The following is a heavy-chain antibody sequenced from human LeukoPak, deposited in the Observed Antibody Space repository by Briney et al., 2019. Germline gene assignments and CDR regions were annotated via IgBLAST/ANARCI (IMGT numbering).Heavy chain of an antibody. D-gene: IGHD3-9*01. J-gene: IGHJ3*02. Sequence: SVKVSCKAPGGNFNTFPCNWVRQAPGQGLEWMGGIIPIFGTANYAQKFQGRVTITADESTSTAYMELSSLRSEDTAVYYCARATGDYFDWLFQEAFDIWGQGTMVTVSS. CDR2: IIPIFGTA. V-gene: IGHV1-69*01. CDR3: ARATGDYFDWLFQEAFDI. CDR1: GGNFNTFP.